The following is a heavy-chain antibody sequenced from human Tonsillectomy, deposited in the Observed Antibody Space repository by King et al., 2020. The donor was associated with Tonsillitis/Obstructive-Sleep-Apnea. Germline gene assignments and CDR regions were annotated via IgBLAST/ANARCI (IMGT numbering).Heavy chain of an antibody. J-gene: IGHJ5*02. D-gene: IGHD6-19*01. V-gene: IGHV3-23*04. Sequence: VQLVQSGGGLVHPGGSLRLSCVASGFTFSTYAITWVRQAQGKGPEWVSGISGSNGGTYYADSVKGRFTISRDNSKNTLYLQMNSLRADDTALYYCAKDFAAVTGDPGSWGQGTLVTVSS. CDR3: AKDFAAVTGDPGS. CDR2: ISGSNGGT. CDR1: GFTFSTYA.